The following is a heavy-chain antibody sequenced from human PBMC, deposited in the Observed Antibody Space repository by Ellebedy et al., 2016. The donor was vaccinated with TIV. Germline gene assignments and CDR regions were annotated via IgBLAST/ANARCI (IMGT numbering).Heavy chain of an antibody. Sequence: AASVKVSCKASGYTFTSYYMHWVRQAPGQGLEWMGRINPSGGSTSYAQKFQGRVTITRDTSTSTVHVELSSLRSEDTAVYYCARDEWGTGMDVWGQGTTVTVSS. J-gene: IGHJ6*02. CDR2: INPSGGST. V-gene: IGHV1-46*01. D-gene: IGHD1-26*01. CDR1: GYTFTSYY. CDR3: ARDEWGTGMDV.